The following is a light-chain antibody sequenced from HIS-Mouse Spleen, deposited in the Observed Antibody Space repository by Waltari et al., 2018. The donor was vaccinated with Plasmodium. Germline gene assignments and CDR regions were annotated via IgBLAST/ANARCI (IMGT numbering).Light chain of an antibody. V-gene: IGKV1-5*03. Sequence: DIQMTQSPSTLSASVGDRVTIPCRASQSISSWLAWYQQKPGKAPKLLSDKAASLESGVPARFSGSGSGTEFTLTISSLQPDDVATDYCQQYNSYWTFGQGTKVEIK. CDR2: KAA. CDR3: QQYNSYWT. J-gene: IGKJ1*01. CDR1: QSISSW.